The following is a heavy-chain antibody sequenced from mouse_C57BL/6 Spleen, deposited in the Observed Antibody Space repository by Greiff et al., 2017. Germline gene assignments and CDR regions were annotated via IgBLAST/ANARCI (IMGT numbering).Heavy chain of an antibody. J-gene: IGHJ1*03. CDR1: GFTFSSYA. V-gene: IGHV5-9-1*02. CDR2: ISSGGDYI. D-gene: IGHD2-4*01. Sequence: EVKLMESGEGLVKPGGSLKLSCAASGFTFSSYAMSWVRQTPEKRLEWVAYISSGGDYIYYAYTVKGRFTISRDNARNTLYLQMSSLKSEDTAMYYCTRDNYDGYFDVWGTGTTVTVSS. CDR3: TRDNYDGYFDV.